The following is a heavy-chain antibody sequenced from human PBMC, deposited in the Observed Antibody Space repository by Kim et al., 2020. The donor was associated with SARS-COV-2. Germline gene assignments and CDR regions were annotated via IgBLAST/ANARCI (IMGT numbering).Heavy chain of an antibody. CDR3: ARVSPSGYNTYYFDY. D-gene: IGHD5-12*01. V-gene: IGHV3-48*02. J-gene: IGHJ4*02. Sequence: DSVKGRFTISRDNAKNSLYLQMNSLRDEDTAVYYCARVSPSGYNTYYFDYWGQGTLVTVSS.